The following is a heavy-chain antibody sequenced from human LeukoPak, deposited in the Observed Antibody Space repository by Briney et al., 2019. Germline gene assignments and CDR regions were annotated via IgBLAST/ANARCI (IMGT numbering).Heavy chain of an antibody. V-gene: IGHV5-51*01. Sequence: GESLNISCKGSGYIITSYLSCWVRQMPGKGLEGMGIIYPGDSNTRYSPSFQGQVTISAHKSISTAYLQWSSLKASDTAMYYCARDCAGLSCADYWGQGTLVTVSS. D-gene: IGHD2-15*01. CDR1: GYIITSYL. CDR2: IYPGDSNT. J-gene: IGHJ4*02. CDR3: ARDCAGLSCADY.